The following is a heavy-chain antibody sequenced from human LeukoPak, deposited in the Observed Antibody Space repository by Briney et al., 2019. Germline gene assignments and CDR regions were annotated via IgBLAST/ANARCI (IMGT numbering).Heavy chain of an antibody. J-gene: IGHJ4*02. Sequence: PGGSLRLSCAASGFTVSSYSMNWVRQAPGKRLEWVSYISSSSSTIYYADSVKGRFTISRDNAKNSLYLQMNSLRDEDTAVYYCARDPAPLQYGDYEIYWGQGTLVTVSS. CDR2: ISSSSSTI. CDR1: GFTVSSYS. V-gene: IGHV3-48*02. D-gene: IGHD4-17*01. CDR3: ARDPAPLQYGDYEIY.